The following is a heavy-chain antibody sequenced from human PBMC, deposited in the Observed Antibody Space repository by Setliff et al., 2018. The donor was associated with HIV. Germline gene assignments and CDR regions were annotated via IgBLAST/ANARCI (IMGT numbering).Heavy chain of an antibody. V-gene: IGHV4-38-2*02. CDR3: ARAGYYGSGSYYRLDY. Sequence: PSETLSLTCTVSGYAISSGYYWGWIRQSPGKGLDWIGSIYHTGSTHYNPSLKSRVTISVDTSKNQFSLTLTSVTATDTAVYYCARAGYYGSGSYYRLDYWGQGTLVTVS. CDR2: IYHTGST. D-gene: IGHD3-10*01. J-gene: IGHJ4*02. CDR1: GYAISSGYY.